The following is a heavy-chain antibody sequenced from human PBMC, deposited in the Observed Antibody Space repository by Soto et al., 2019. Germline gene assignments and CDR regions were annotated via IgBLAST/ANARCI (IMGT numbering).Heavy chain of an antibody. J-gene: IGHJ6*02. CDR2: IKQDGSEK. Sequence: GGSLRLSCAASGFTFSSYWMSWVRQAPGKRLEWVANIKQDGSEKYYVDSVKGRFTISRDNAKSSLYLQMNSLRAEDTAVYYCASYDSSAYYYYYGMDVWGRGTTVTVSS. CDR3: ASYDSSAYYYYYGMDV. D-gene: IGHD3-22*01. CDR1: GFTFSSYW. V-gene: IGHV3-7*01.